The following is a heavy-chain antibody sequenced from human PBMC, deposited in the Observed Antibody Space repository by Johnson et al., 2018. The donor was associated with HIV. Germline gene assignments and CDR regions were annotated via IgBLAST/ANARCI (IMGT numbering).Heavy chain of an antibody. CDR3: ATFGGGIYHAFDS. CDR1: RFTLSTYG. J-gene: IGHJ3*02. Sequence: QVQLVESGGGVVQRGRSLRLSCAASRFTLSTYGLHWVRQPPGKELEWVAVISFDGNLKKYADSVKDRFTIFRDNAKSSLYLQMNSLRVEDTAIYYCATFGGGIYHAFDSWGQGTMVTVSS. V-gene: IGHV3-33*03. CDR2: ISFDGNLK. D-gene: IGHD1-26*01.